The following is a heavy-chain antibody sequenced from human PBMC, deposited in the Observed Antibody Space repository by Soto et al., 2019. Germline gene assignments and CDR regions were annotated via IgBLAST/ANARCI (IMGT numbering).Heavy chain of an antibody. Sequence: EVQLVESGGGLVQPGVALRPSCAASGLTVSTYSLTWVRQAPGTGLEWVSYISDGRRALYYPDSVKGRFTISRDNAQHSMYLQMNSLGDEDTAVYYCARCASGGYYNYYALDVWGQGTTVTVS. CDR3: ARCASGGYYNYYALDV. J-gene: IGHJ6*02. CDR1: GLTVSTYS. CDR2: ISDGRRAL. V-gene: IGHV3-48*02. D-gene: IGHD2-15*01.